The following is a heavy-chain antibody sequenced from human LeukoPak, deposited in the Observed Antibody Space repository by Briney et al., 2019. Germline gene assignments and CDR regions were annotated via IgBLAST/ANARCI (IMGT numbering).Heavy chain of an antibody. CDR3: ARDLSVAAGGRGVFMP. CDR2: IKEDGTEK. V-gene: IGHV3-7*01. Sequence: PGGSLGLSCAASGFTFSSYSMNWVRQAPGKGLEWVANIKEDGTEKFYVDSVKGRFTISRDNAKNSLYLQMNSLRAEDTAVYYCARDLSVAAGGRGVFMPGGQGTLVTVSS. J-gene: IGHJ5*02. CDR1: GFTFSSYS. D-gene: IGHD6-13*01.